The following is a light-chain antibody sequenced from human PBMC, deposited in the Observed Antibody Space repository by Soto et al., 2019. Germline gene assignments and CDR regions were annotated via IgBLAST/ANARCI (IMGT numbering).Light chain of an antibody. CDR2: DVN. CDR1: SSDVGGYNY. Sequence: QSALTQPRSVSGSPGQSVTASCTGTSSDVGGYNYVSWYQHHPGIAPKLMIYDVNKRPSGVPDRFSGSKFGNTASLTISGLQTEDEADYYCSSYAGSSTSVFGTGTKVTVL. J-gene: IGLJ1*01. CDR3: SSYAGSSTSV. V-gene: IGLV2-11*01.